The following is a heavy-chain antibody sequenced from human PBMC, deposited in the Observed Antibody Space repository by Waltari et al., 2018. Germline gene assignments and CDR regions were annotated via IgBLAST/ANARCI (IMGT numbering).Heavy chain of an antibody. CDR3: ARGLIADLNYYYYGMDV. D-gene: IGHD3-22*01. CDR2: SIPIVGKA. V-gene: IGHV1-69*01. CDR1: GGTFSSYA. J-gene: IGHJ6*02. Sequence: QVQLVQSGAEVKKPGSSVKVSCKASGGTFSSYAISWVRQAPGQGLEWMGGSIPIVGKANYAQKFQGRVTITADESTSTAYMELSSLRSEDTAVYYCARGLIADLNYYYYGMDVWGQGTTVTVSS.